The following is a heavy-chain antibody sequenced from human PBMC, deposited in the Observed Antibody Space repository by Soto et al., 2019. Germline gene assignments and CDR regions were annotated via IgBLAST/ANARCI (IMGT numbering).Heavy chain of an antibody. CDR2: ISYDGSNK. J-gene: IGHJ6*04. D-gene: IGHD2-2*01. CDR3: ARDCSSTSCYDPLVLYYDGMDV. V-gene: IGHV3-30-3*01. CDR1: GFTFSSYA. Sequence: QVQLVESGGGVVQPGRSLRLSCAASGFTFSSYAMHWVRQAPGKGLEWVEVISYDGSNKYYSDSVKGRFTISRDNSKNTLELQMSSLRAEDTAVYYCARDCSSTSCYDPLVLYYDGMDVWGKGTTVTVYS.